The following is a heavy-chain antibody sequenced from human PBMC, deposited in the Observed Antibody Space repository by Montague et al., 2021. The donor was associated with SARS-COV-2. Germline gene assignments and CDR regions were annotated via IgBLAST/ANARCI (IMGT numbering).Heavy chain of an antibody. CDR2: FFYSEST. D-gene: IGHD3-22*01. V-gene: IGHV4-39*01. J-gene: IGHJ3*02. CDR3: ARLPYFYDSTHAFDI. CDR1: GGSLSSSSYY. Sequence: SETLSLTCTVSGGSLSSSSYYWGWIRQPPGKGLEWVGSFFYSESTYYNPSLKSRVTISVDTSKNQFSLRLSSVTAADTAVYYCARLPYFYDSTHAFDIWGQGTMVTVSS.